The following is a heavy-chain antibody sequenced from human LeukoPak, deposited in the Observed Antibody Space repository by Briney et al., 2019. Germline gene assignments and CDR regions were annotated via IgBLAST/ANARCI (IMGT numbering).Heavy chain of an antibody. D-gene: IGHD5-12*01. J-gene: IGHJ2*01. V-gene: IGHV3-48*03. CDR2: ISSSGSAI. CDR1: GFTFSSYE. Sequence: GGSLRLSCAASGFTFSSYEMNWVRQAPGKGLEWVSYISSSGSAIYYADSVKGRFTISRDNSKNTLYPQMNSLRAEDTAVYYCASRSHSGYDPHWYFDLWGRGTLVTVSS. CDR3: ASRSHSGYDPHWYFDL.